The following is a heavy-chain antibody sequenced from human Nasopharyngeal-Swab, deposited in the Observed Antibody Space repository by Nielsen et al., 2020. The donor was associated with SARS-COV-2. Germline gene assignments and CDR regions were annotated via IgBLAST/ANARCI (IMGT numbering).Heavy chain of an antibody. D-gene: IGHD3-22*01. Sequence: WIRQPPGKALEWLALIYWDDDKRYSPSLKSRPTITKDTSKNQVVLTMTNMDPVDTATYYCAHRRGYYYDSSGFPSDAFDIWGQGTMVTVSS. V-gene: IGHV2-5*02. J-gene: IGHJ3*02. CDR3: AHRRGYYYDSSGFPSDAFDI. CDR2: IYWDDDK.